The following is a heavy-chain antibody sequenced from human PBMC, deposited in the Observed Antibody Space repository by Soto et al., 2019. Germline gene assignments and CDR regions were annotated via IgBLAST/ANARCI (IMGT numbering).Heavy chain of an antibody. CDR3: AKEQSSGYYRVVDY. CDR1: GFTLSSCG. J-gene: IGHJ4*02. CDR2: ITYDGGSE. V-gene: IGHV3-30*18. Sequence: QVQVVESGGGVVQPGRSLRLSCAASGFTLSSCGMHWVRQAPGKGLEWVGVITYDGGSEHYADFVKGRFTISRDSSENTVCLQMNSLRVEDSAVYYCAKEQSSGYYRVVDYWGQGTLVTVSS. D-gene: IGHD6-19*01.